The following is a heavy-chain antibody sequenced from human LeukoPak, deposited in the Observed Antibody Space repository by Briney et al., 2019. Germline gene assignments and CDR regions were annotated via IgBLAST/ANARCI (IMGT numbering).Heavy chain of an antibody. V-gene: IGHV1-8*01. CDR1: GYTFTSYG. J-gene: IGHJ4*02. Sequence: ASVKVSCKASGYTFTSYGINWVRQATGQGLDWMGWMNPSGGSTSYAQKFQGRVTMTRDMSTSTVYMELSSLRSEDTAVYYCARGEDYYYYDSSGYYYGGGVYWGQGTLVTVSS. D-gene: IGHD3-22*01. CDR2: MNPSGGST. CDR3: ARGEDYYYYDSSGYYYGGGVY.